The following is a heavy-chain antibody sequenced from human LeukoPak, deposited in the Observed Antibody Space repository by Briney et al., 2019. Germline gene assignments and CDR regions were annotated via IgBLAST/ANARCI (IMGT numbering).Heavy chain of an antibody. Sequence: SGTLSLTCAVSGGSISSSNWWSWVRQPPGKGLEWIGEIYHSGSTNYNPSLKSRVTISVDKSKNQFSLKLSSVTAADTAVYYCARDDPRIAAAVGYWGQGTLVTVSS. V-gene: IGHV4-4*02. CDR3: ARDDPRIAAAVGY. CDR2: IYHSGST. J-gene: IGHJ4*02. CDR1: GGSISSSNW. D-gene: IGHD6-13*01.